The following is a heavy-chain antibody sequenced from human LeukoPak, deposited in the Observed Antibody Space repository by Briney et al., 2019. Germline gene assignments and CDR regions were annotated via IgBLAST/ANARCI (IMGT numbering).Heavy chain of an antibody. CDR1: GLTFSGYW. V-gene: IGHV3-74*01. D-gene: IGHD1-14*01. CDR2: INGDGSTT. CDR3: ARATSYNNYGMDV. J-gene: IGHJ6*02. Sequence: GGSLRLSCAASGLTFSGYWMHWVRQAPGKGLVWVSRINGDGSTTSYADSVKGRFTISRDNAKNTLYLQMNSLRAEDTAVHYCARATSYNNYGMDVWGQGTTVTVSS.